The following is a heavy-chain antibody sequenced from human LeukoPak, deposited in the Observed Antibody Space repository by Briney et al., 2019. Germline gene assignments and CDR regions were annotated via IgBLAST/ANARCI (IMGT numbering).Heavy chain of an antibody. CDR3: AKAIDNSGYHNWFDP. J-gene: IGHJ5*02. CDR2: ISGSGGST. V-gene: IGHV3-23*01. D-gene: IGHD3-22*01. CDR1: GFTFTSYA. Sequence: GGSLRLSCAASGFTFTSYAMSWVRQAPGKGLEWVSGISGSGGSTYYADSVKGRFTISRDNSKNTLYLQMNSLRAEDTAVYYCAKAIDNSGYHNWFDPWGQGTLVTVSS.